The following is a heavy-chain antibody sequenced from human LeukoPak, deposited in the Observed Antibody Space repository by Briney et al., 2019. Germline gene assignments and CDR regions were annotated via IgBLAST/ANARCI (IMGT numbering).Heavy chain of an antibody. D-gene: IGHD3-3*01. CDR3: ARDLGIFGDFDY. J-gene: IGHJ4*02. CDR2: IRHDGSNE. CDR1: GSSFSNFG. V-gene: IGHV3-30*02. Sequence: PGGSLRLSCTTSGSSFSNFGMHWVRQAPDKGLEWLAFIRHDGSNEYSADSVKGRFTISRDNSRSTLFLQMDNLRSEDTAIYYCARDLGIFGDFDYWGQGTLVIVSS.